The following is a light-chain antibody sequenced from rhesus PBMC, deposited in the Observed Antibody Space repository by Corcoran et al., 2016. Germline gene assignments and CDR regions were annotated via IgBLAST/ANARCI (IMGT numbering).Light chain of an antibody. CDR2: RAA. V-gene: IGKV1-69*01. J-gene: IGKJ2*01. Sequence: DIQMTQSPSSLSASAGDIVTTTCRASQRISNRVAWYQQKPGKAPKLLIYRAANLETGVPSRFSGSGSGTDFTLTISSLQPEDIATYYCQRHDNSPYSFGQGTKVEIK. CDR1: QRISNR. CDR3: QRHDNSPYS.